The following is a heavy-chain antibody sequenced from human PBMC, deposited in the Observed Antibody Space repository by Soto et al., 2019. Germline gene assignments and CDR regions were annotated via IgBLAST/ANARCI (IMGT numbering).Heavy chain of an antibody. Sequence: QVPLVQSGAEVKKPGASVKVSCKASGYTFTSYGFSWVRQAPGQGLEWMGWISAYNDNTNYGQKFQGRVTMTTDTSTSTAYMELRSLRSDDTAVYYCASDQRYYYDSSGFYRWDHWGQGTLVTVSS. V-gene: IGHV1-18*01. D-gene: IGHD3-22*01. CDR2: ISAYNDNT. J-gene: IGHJ4*02. CDR3: ASDQRYYYDSSGFYRWDH. CDR1: GYTFTSYG.